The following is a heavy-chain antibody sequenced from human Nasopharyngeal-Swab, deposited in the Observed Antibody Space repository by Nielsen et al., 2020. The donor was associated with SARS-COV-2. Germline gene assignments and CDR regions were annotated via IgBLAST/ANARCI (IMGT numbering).Heavy chain of an antibody. Sequence: SETLSLSCTVSGGSISSSSYYWGWIRQPPGKGLEWIGYIYYSGSTYYNPSLKSRVTISVDTSKNQFSLKLSSVTAADTAVYYCARAGTIFGVVIIHFDYWGQGTLVTVSS. D-gene: IGHD3-3*01. CDR1: GGSISSSSYY. V-gene: IGHV4-31*03. J-gene: IGHJ4*02. CDR3: ARAGTIFGVVIIHFDY. CDR2: IYYSGST.